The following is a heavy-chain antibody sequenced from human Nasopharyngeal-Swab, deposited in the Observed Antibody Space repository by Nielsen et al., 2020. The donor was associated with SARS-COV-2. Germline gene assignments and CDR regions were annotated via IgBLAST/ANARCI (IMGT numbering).Heavy chain of an antibody. V-gene: IGHV5-51*01. Sequence: VRQMPGKGLEWMGIIYPGDSDTRYSPSFQGQVTISPDKSICTAYLQWSSLKASDTTMYYCARHVDAAMVTLGYWGQGTLVTVSS. D-gene: IGHD5-18*01. J-gene: IGHJ4*02. CDR3: ARHVDAAMVTLGY. CDR2: IYPGDSDT.